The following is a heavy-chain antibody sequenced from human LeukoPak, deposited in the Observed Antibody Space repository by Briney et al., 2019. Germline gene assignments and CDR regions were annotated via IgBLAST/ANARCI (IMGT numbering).Heavy chain of an antibody. D-gene: IGHD6-19*01. Sequence: PSETLSLTCTVSSGSISTSNYYWGWVRQPPGKALEWIGNIFYSGSTNYNPSLKSRVTISVDTSKNQFSLKLSSVTAADTAVYYCARDSSGRRYFDYWGQGTLVTVSS. V-gene: IGHV4-39*07. CDR1: SGSISTSNYY. CDR3: ARDSSGRRYFDY. CDR2: IFYSGST. J-gene: IGHJ4*02.